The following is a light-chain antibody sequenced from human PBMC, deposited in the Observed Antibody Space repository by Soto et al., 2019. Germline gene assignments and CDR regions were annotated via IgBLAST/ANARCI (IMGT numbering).Light chain of an antibody. V-gene: IGLV1-44*01. CDR3: AAWDGSLRGYV. CDR2: SNN. J-gene: IGLJ1*01. Sequence: QSVLTQPPSTSGTPGQRVTISCSGSSSNIGSNTVNWYQHLPGTAPKLLIYSNNQRPSGVPDRFPGSKSGTSASLAVSGLQSEDEADYYCAAWDGSLRGYVFGTGTKVTVL. CDR1: SSNIGSNT.